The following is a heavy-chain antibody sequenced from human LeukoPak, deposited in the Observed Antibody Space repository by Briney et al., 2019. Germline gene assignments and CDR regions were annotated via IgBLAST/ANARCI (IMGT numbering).Heavy chain of an antibody. V-gene: IGHV3-48*03. CDR1: GFTFSSYA. Sequence: GGSLRLSCAASGFTFSSYAMSWVRQAPGKGLEWVSYISSSGANIYYADSVKGRFSISRDNANNLLYLQMNSLRAEDTAVYYCARESDSYDSSGYLDFDYWGQGTLVTVSS. CDR2: ISSSGANI. J-gene: IGHJ4*02. CDR3: ARESDSYDSSGYLDFDY. D-gene: IGHD3-22*01.